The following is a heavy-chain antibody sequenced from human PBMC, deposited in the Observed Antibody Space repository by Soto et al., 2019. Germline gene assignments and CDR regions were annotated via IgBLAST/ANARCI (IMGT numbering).Heavy chain of an antibody. CDR2: ISSSSSYI. CDR1: GFTFSSYS. D-gene: IGHD1-1*01. CDR3: AREMGTTGNFDY. J-gene: IGHJ4*02. V-gene: IGHV3-21*01. Sequence: PGGSLRLSCAASGFTFSSYSMNWVRQAPGKGLEWVSSISSSSSYIYYADSVKGRFTISRDNAKNSLYLQMNSLRAEDTAVYYCAREMGTTGNFDYWGQGTLVTVYS.